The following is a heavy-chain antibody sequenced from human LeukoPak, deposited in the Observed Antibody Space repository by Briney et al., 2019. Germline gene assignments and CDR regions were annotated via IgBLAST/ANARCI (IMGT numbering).Heavy chain of an antibody. Sequence: KSGGSLRLSCAASGFTFSNAWMSWVRQAPGKGLEWVGRIKGKTDGGTTDYTAPVKGRFTISRDDSKNTLYLQMNSLRAEDTAVYYCAKDRDPEGGIAAAGPDAFDIWGQGTMVTVSS. D-gene: IGHD6-13*01. CDR2: IKGKTDGGTT. CDR1: GFTFSNAW. J-gene: IGHJ3*02. CDR3: AKDRDPEGGIAAAGPDAFDI. V-gene: IGHV3-15*01.